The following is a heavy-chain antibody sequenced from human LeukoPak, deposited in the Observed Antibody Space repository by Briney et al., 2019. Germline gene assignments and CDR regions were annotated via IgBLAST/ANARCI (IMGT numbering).Heavy chain of an antibody. CDR3: ARVVVSAALDAFDI. Sequence: GASVKVSCKASAGTFSSYAISWVRQAPAQGLEWMGAIIPNFGTANYAQKFQGRVTITADESTSTAYMELSSLRSEDTAVYYCARVVVSAALDAFDIWGQGTMVTVSS. D-gene: IGHD2-2*01. V-gene: IGHV1-69*13. J-gene: IGHJ3*02. CDR2: IIPNFGTA. CDR1: AGTFSSYA.